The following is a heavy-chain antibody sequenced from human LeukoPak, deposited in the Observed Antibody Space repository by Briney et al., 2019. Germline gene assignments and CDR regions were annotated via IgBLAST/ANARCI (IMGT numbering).Heavy chain of an antibody. CDR3: ARARGATVVSMYFDY. Sequence: GGSLRLSCAASGLTFSTYAMSWVRQAPGKGLEWVSVISGSGDSAYYADSVKGRFTISRDDAKNSLSLQMNSLRDEDTAVYYCARARGATVVSMYFDYWGQGTPVTVSS. D-gene: IGHD4-23*01. CDR1: GLTFSTYA. CDR2: ISGSGDSA. J-gene: IGHJ4*02. V-gene: IGHV3-23*01.